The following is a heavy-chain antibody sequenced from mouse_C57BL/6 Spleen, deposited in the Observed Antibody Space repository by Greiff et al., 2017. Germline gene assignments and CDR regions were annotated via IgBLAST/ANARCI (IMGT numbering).Heavy chain of an antibody. Sequence: EVQLQQSGPELVKPGASVKISCKASGYTFTDYYMNWVKQSHGKSLEWIGDINPNNGGTSYNKKFQGKATLTVDKSSSTAYMELRSLTSEDSAVYYCAREYGSSKFAYWGQGTLVTVSA. CDR3: AREYGSSKFAY. J-gene: IGHJ3*01. D-gene: IGHD1-1*01. CDR2: INPNNGGT. CDR1: GYTFTDYY. V-gene: IGHV1-26*01.